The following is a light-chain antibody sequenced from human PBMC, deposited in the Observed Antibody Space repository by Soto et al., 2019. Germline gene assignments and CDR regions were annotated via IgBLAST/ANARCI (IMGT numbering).Light chain of an antibody. CDR2: GAS. CDR3: QQYGDSPQT. Sequence: EIVLTQSPGTLSLSPGERATLSCRASQSFGSRYLAWYQQKPGQAPRLLIYGASSRATGIPDRFSGRGSGTDFTLTISRLEPEDFAVYYCQQYGDSPQTFGQGTKVEIK. V-gene: IGKV3-20*01. CDR1: QSFGSRY. J-gene: IGKJ1*01.